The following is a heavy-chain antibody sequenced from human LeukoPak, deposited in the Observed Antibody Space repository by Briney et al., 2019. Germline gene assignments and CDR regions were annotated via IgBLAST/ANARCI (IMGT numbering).Heavy chain of an antibody. Sequence: GGSLRLSCAASGFTFDDYAMHWVRQAPGKGLEWVSGISWNSGSIGYADSVKGRFTISRDNAKNSLYLQMNSPRAEDTALYYCAKDIGHIVVVPAAIPYYYGMDVWGQGTTVTVSS. J-gene: IGHJ6*02. CDR1: GFTFDDYA. D-gene: IGHD2-2*01. CDR3: AKDIGHIVVVPAAIPYYYGMDV. V-gene: IGHV3-9*01. CDR2: ISWNSGSI.